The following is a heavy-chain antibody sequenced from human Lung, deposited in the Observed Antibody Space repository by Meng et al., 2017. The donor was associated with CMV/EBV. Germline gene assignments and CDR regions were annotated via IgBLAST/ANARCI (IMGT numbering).Heavy chain of an antibody. D-gene: IGHD2-2*01. V-gene: IGHV3-23*01. Sequence: ESXKISXAASGLTFSGSAMSWGRQAPGTGLEWVSTISGSGSTTYYAGSVKGRFTISRDNSKYTVFLQMNSLRVEDTAMYYCARHVRSGSTSWGNNWFDPWGQGTLVTVSS. CDR1: GLTFSGSA. CDR2: ISGSGSTT. CDR3: ARHVRSGSTSWGNNWFDP. J-gene: IGHJ5*02.